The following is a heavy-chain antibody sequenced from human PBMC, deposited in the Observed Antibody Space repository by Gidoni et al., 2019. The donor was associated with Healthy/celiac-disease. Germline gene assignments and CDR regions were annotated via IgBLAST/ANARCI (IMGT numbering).Heavy chain of an antibody. CDR2: IIPIFGTA. CDR3: ARDRVVRGVNYYYYYGMDV. J-gene: IGHJ6*02. D-gene: IGHD3-10*01. V-gene: IGHV1-69*01. CDR1: GGTFRSYA. Sequence: QVQLVQSGAEVKKPGSSVKVSCKASGGTFRSYAISWVRQAPGQGLEWMGGIIPIFGTANYAQKFQGRVTITADESTSTAYMELSSLRSEDTAVYYCARDRVVRGVNYYYYYGMDVWGQGTTVTVSS.